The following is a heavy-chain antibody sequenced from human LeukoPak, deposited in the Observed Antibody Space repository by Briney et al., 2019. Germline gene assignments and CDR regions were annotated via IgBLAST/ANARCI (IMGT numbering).Heavy chain of an antibody. V-gene: IGHV1-2*02. Sequence: ASVKVSCKASGYTFTGYYMHWVRQAPGQGLEWMGWINPKSGGTNYAQKFQGRVTMTGDTSISTAYMELGRLRSDDTAVYYCARDTGGYDLAYWGQGTLVTVSS. J-gene: IGHJ4*02. CDR3: ARDTGGYDLAY. CDR1: GYTFTGYY. D-gene: IGHD5-12*01. CDR2: INPKSGGT.